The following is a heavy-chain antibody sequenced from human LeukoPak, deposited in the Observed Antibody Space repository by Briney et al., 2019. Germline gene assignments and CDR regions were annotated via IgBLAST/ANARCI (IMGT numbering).Heavy chain of an antibody. D-gene: IGHD3-3*01. J-gene: IGHJ3*02. CDR2: ISSSGSTI. CDR1: GFTFSDYY. V-gene: IGHV3-11*04. Sequence: GGSLRLSCAASGFTFSDYYMSWIRQAPGRGLEWVSYISSSGSTIYYADSVKGRFTLSRDNAKNSLYLQMNSLRAEDTAVYYCASGLRFLEWLGAFDIWGQGTMVTVSS. CDR3: ASGLRFLEWLGAFDI.